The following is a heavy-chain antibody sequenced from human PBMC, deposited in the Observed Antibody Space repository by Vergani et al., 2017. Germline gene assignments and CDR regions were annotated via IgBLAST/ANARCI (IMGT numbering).Heavy chain of an antibody. D-gene: IGHD1-26*01. CDR3: GSLDGSLREN. CDR2: INHSGRT. Sequence: QVQLQQWGAGLLKPSETLSLTCAVYGGSFSGYYWSWIRQPPGKGLEWIGEINHSGRTYYNPSLRSRLTISVDTSKNQFSLTLRSVTAADTAVYHCGSLDGSLRENWGQGTLVTVSS. J-gene: IGHJ4*02. V-gene: IGHV4-34*01. CDR1: GGSFSGYY.